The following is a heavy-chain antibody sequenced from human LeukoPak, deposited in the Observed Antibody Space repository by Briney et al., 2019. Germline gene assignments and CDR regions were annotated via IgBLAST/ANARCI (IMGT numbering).Heavy chain of an antibody. J-gene: IGHJ4*02. D-gene: IGHD3-10*01. CDR2: ISSSGSTI. CDR1: GFTFSDYY. CDR3: ARDVKYYYGSGSYTTRADY. Sequence: GGSLRLSCAASGFTFSDYYMSWIRQAPGEGLEWVSYISSSGSTIYYADSVKGRFTISRDNAKNSLYLQMNSLRAEDTAVYYCARDVKYYYGSGSYTTRADYWGQGTLVTVSS. V-gene: IGHV3-11*01.